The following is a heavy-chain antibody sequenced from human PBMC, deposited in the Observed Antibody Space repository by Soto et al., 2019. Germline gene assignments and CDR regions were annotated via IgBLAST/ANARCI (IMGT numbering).Heavy chain of an antibody. CDR3: VRYCSSTLCNGVATRTFDY. V-gene: IGHV3-48*03. CDR2: ISSSGSSV. D-gene: IGHD5-12*01. CDR1: RFTFSTYE. Sequence: EVQLVESGGASVQPGGSLRLSCAASRFTFSTYEMHWVRQAPGKGLEWVSCISSSGSSVYYADSVKGRFTISRDNSRNSLYLQMNSLRDEDTALYYCVRYCSSTLCNGVATRTFDYWGQGALVTVSS. J-gene: IGHJ4*02.